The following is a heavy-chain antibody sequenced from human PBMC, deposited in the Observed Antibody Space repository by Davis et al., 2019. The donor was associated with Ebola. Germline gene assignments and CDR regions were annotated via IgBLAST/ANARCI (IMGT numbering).Heavy chain of an antibody. D-gene: IGHD5-24*01. CDR2: INSDGSST. Sequence: GESLKISCAASGFTFSSYGMHWVRQAPGKGLVWVSRINSDGSSTSYADSVKGRFTISRDNAKNTLYLQMNSLRAEDTAVYYCASRRRDGFHWGQGTLVTVSS. CDR3: ASRRRDGFH. J-gene: IGHJ4*02. V-gene: IGHV3-74*01. CDR1: GFTFSSYG.